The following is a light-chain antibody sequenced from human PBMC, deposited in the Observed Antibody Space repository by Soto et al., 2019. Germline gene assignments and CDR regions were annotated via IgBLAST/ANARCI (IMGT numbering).Light chain of an antibody. CDR2: NVT. Sequence: QSSLTQPASVSGSPGHSITISCTGTSSDVGGNNDVSWYQQHPGKVPKLLINNVTNRPSGVSYRFSGSKSGNTASLTISALLAEDEADYFCASSTSDSLYVFGTGTKVTVL. V-gene: IGLV2-14*01. J-gene: IGLJ1*01. CDR1: SSDVGGNND. CDR3: ASSTSDSLYV.